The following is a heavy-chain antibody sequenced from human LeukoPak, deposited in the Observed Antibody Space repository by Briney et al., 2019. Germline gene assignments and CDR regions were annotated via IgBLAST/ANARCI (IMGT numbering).Heavy chain of an antibody. CDR3: ARFALAGYSGSYYFDY. V-gene: IGHV5-51*01. J-gene: IGHJ4*02. CDR2: IYPGDSDT. D-gene: IGHD1-26*01. Sequence: GESLKISCKASGYSFTNYWIGWVRQMPGKGLEWMGIIYPGDSDTRYSPSFQGQVTISADKSISTAYLQWSSLKASDTAMYYCARFALAGYSGSYYFDYWGQGTLVTVSS. CDR1: GYSFTNYW.